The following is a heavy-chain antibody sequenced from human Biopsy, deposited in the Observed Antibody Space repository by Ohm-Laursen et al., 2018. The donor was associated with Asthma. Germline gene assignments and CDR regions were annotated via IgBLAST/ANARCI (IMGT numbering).Heavy chain of an antibody. D-gene: IGHD2-2*01. CDR2: INSVFGTT. CDR3: ARKAGSCISRTCYSLDF. Sequence: ASVTVSCKSLGGTFNTYVIGWVRHAPGQGLEWLGWINSVFGTTTYPQKFQDRVTITADDSTSTVYMELSSLRSEDTAVYYCARKAGSCISRTCYSLDFWGQGTLVTVSS. J-gene: IGHJ4*02. CDR1: GGTFNTYV. V-gene: IGHV1-69*13.